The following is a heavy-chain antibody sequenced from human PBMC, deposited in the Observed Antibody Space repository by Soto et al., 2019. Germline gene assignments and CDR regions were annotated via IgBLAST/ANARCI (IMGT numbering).Heavy chain of an antibody. V-gene: IGHV1-69*01. Sequence: QVQLVQSGAEVKKPGSSVKVSCKASGGSFSSYAMSWVRQAPGQGLEWMGGIILTSGTANYAQKFQGRVTITADESTSTAYMELSSLRSEDTGVYYCAGVSYLDFWTGYYPTDYWGQGTLVAVSS. CDR1: GGSFSSYA. D-gene: IGHD3-3*01. CDR2: IILTSGTA. CDR3: AGVSYLDFWTGYYPTDY. J-gene: IGHJ4*02.